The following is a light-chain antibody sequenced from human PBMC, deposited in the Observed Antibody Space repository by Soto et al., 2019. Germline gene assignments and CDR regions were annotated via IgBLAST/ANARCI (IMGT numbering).Light chain of an antibody. J-gene: IGLJ3*02. Sequence: QSVLTQPASVSGSPGQSITISCTGTSSDVGGYNYVSWYQQHPGKAPRLMIYDVSNRPSGVSNRFSGSKSGNTASLTISGLQAEDEADYYCTSYTSSSSVLFGGGTSSPS. V-gene: IGLV2-14*03. CDR1: SSDVGGYNY. CDR2: DVS. CDR3: TSYTSSSSVL.